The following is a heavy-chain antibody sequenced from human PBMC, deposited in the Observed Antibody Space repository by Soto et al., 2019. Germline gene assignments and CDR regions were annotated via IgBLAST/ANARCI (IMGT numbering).Heavy chain of an antibody. V-gene: IGHV4-39*01. CDR3: ARQSRGVAMGLRTRAFDF. CDR2: IYYSGST. CDR1: GGSISSTRYY. J-gene: IGHJ4*02. Sequence: QLQLQESGPGLVKPSETLSLTCAVSGGSISSTRYYWGWIRQPPGKGLEWIGTIYYSGSTYYNRALKSRVTISVDPSKNQFSLKLTSVTAADTAVYYCARQSRGVAMGLRTRAFDFWGQGTLVAVSS. D-gene: IGHD3-10*01.